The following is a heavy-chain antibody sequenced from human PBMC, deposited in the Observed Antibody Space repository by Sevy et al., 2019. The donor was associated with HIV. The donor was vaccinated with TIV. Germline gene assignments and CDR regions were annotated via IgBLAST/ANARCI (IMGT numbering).Heavy chain of an antibody. Sequence: ASVKVSCKVSGYTLTQLSMHWVRQAPGKGLEWMGSFDPEDGERIYAQKLQGRITMTEDTSTDTAYMDLSSLKSEDTAVYYCATNREYYQGKSGYFDYWGQGALVTVSS. V-gene: IGHV1-24*01. D-gene: IGHD2-15*01. CDR1: GYTLTQLS. CDR3: ATNREYYQGKSGYFDY. J-gene: IGHJ4*02. CDR2: FDPEDGER.